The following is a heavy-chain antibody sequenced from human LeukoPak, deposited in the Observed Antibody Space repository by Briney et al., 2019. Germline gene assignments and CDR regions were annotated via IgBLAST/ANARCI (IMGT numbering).Heavy chain of an antibody. Sequence: MPSQTLSLTCTVSGDSISSGGYYWSWIRQPPGKGLEWIGFIFHSGTTYYNPSLKSRVTMSVDRSMNQFSLNLNSVTAADTAVYYCVRHRTVTSIDPWGQGTLVTVSS. CDR1: GDSISSGGYY. CDR2: IFHSGTT. J-gene: IGHJ5*02. V-gene: IGHV4-30-2*01. CDR3: VRHRTVTSIDP. D-gene: IGHD4-17*01.